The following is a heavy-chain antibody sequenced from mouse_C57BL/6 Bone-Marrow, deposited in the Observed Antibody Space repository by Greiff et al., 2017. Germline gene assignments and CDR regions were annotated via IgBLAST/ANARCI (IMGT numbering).Heavy chain of an antibody. CDR1: GYTFTDYY. V-gene: IGHV1-19*01. CDR2: INPYDGGT. Sequence: EVQLQQSGPVLVKPGASVKMSCKASGYTFTDYYMNWVKQSHGKSLEWIGVINPYDGGTSYNQKFKGKATLTVDKSSSTAYMELNSLTSEESAVCDSARSYYGNCFAYWGQGTTLTVSS. D-gene: IGHD1-1*01. J-gene: IGHJ2*01. CDR3: ARSYYGNCFAY.